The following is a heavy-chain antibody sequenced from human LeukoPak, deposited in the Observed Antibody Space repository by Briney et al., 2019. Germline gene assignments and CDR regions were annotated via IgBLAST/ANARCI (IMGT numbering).Heavy chain of an antibody. Sequence: SVTVSCKASGGSFTNHVISWVRQAPGQGLEWVGGIIPMLNAANYALKMRGRVTITADESTTTAYLELNSLRSEDTAVYYCARALLDDYGGDFDSWGQGTMVIVSS. V-gene: IGHV1-69*01. CDR1: GGSFTNHV. D-gene: IGHD4/OR15-4a*01. CDR3: ARALLDDYGGDFDS. CDR2: IIPMLNAA. J-gene: IGHJ4*02.